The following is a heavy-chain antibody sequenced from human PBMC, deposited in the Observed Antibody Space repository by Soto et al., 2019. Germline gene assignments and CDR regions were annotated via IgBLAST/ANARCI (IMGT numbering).Heavy chain of an antibody. V-gene: IGHV3-30*04. J-gene: IGHJ4*02. Sequence: QVQLVESGGGVVQPGTSLRLSCAASGFTFSDYAMHWVRQAPGKGLEWVAVISYDGRYNFYADSVQGRFTISRDDSKNTLDLQANSLRPEDTAVYHCARPTIATRPSPIDYWGQGTLVTVSS. CDR2: ISYDGRYN. CDR1: GFTFSDYA. CDR3: ARPTIATRPSPIDY. D-gene: IGHD6-6*01.